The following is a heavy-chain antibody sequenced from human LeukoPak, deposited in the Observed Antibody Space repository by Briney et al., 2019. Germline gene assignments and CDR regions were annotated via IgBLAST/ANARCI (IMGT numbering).Heavy chain of an antibody. CDR2: MHYSGTT. V-gene: IGHV4-61*08. D-gene: IGHD2-2*02. J-gene: IGHJ6*03. CDR3: ARTGYCSSASCYTASRPYSYYYMDV. CDR1: GGSISGGSISGYH. Sequence: SETLSLTCSVSGGSISGGSISGYHWSWIRQPPGKGLELIAYMHYSGTTHYNPSLKSRVTISVDTSKNQFSLRLISVTAADTAVYYCARTGYCSSASCYTASRPYSYYYMDVWGKGTTVTVSS.